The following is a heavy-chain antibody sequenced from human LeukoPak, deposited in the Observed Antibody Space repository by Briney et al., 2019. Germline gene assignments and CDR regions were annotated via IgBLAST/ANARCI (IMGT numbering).Heavy chain of an antibody. CDR2: ISYLSSHV. Sequence: PGGSLRLSCSASGFTFSDYDMNWVRQATGKGLEWVSSISYLSSHVYYGDSVKGRFSISRDNAKNSLYLQMNSLGAEDTAIYYCGRAFPPLRTSSAGDLWGQGILVTVYS. V-gene: IGHV3-21*01. J-gene: IGHJ4*02. CDR1: GFTFSDYD. D-gene: IGHD3-16*01. CDR3: GRAFPPLRTSSAGDL.